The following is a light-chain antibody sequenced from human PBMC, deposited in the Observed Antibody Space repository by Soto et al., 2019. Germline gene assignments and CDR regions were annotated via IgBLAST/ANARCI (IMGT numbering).Light chain of an antibody. V-gene: IGKV1-5*03. CDR1: QSISSW. CDR3: QQYNSPPWT. J-gene: IGKJ1*01. Sequence: DIQMTQSPSTLSASVGDRVTITCRASQSISSWLAWYQQKPGKAPKFLIHKASSLESGVPSRFRGSGCGTHFTLTISSLQTDDFAPYFCQQYNSPPWTFGHGTKVEIK. CDR2: KAS.